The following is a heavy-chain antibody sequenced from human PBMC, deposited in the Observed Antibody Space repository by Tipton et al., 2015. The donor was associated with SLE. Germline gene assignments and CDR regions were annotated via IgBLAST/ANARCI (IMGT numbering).Heavy chain of an antibody. J-gene: IGHJ4*02. CDR2: IYNTGST. Sequence: TLSLTCTVSGGSISSGTYYWTWIRQPAGKGLEWIGRIYNTGSTIYNPSLQSRITISLDTSKNQFSLRLTSVAAADTAVYYCAREGYSGGWDGDFDNWGQGTLVTVSS. CDR3: AREGYSGGWDGDFDN. D-gene: IGHD6-19*01. CDR1: GGSISSGTYY. V-gene: IGHV4-61*02.